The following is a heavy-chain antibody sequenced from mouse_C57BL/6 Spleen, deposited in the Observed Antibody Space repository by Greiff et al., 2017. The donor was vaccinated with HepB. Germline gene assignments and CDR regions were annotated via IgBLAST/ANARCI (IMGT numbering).Heavy chain of an antibody. CDR1: GYSITSDY. Sequence: EVKLMESGPGLAKPSQTLSLTCSVTGYSITSDYWNWIRKFPGNKLEYMGYISYSGSTYYNPSLKSRSSITRDSSKNQYYLQLNSVTTEDTATYYCARHYYSNYGYFDVWGTGTTVTVSS. V-gene: IGHV3-8*01. CDR2: ISYSGST. CDR3: ARHYYSNYGYFDV. J-gene: IGHJ1*03. D-gene: IGHD2-5*01.